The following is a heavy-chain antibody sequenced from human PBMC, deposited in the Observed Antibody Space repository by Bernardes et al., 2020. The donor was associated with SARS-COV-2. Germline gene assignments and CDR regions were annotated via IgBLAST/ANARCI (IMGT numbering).Heavy chain of an antibody. J-gene: IGHJ4*02. Sequence: ASVKVSCKASGYTFPSYGISWVRQAPGQGLEWMGWISAYNGNTNYAQKLQGRVTMTTDTSTSTAYMELRSLRSDDTAVYYCARDRGGIAVAGLLLGYWGQGTLVTVSS. D-gene: IGHD6-19*01. CDR3: ARDRGGIAVAGLLLGY. CDR1: GYTFPSYG. CDR2: ISAYNGNT. V-gene: IGHV1-18*01.